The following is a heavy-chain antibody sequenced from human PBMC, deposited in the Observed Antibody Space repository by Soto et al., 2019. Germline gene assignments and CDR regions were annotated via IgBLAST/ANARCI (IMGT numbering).Heavy chain of an antibody. CDR1: GYSFTSYW. CDR2: IYPGDSDT. V-gene: IGHV5-51*01. CDR3: ASVSAYAAWGTAFDI. Sequence: PGEALDISCKASGYSFTSYWIGWVRPMPGKGLEWMGIIYPGDSDTRYSPSFQGQVTISADKSISTAYLQWSSLKASDTAMYYCASVSAYAAWGTAFDIWGQGTMVTVSS. J-gene: IGHJ3*02. D-gene: IGHD3-16*01.